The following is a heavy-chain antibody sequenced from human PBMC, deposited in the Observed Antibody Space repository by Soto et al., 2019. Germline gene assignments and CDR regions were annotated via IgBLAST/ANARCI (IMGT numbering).Heavy chain of an antibody. CDR2: VSHDGRNT. CDR1: GFTFSDYA. J-gene: IGHJ4*02. V-gene: IGHV3-30*03. Sequence: VQLVESGGGVVQPGRSLRLSCAASGFTFSDYAMHWVRQAPGKGLEWVAVVSHDGRNTHYADSVKGRFTISRDSSKNTVSLEMTRLRAEDRAGDYCAEGGGQWLVTSGFNYWGQGALVTVSS. CDR3: AEGGGQWLVTSGFNY. D-gene: IGHD6-19*01.